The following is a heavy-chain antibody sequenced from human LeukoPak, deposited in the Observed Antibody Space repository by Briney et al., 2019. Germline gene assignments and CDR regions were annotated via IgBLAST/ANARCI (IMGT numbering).Heavy chain of an antibody. CDR1: GYTFTSYY. CDR3: ARDKAWGYYFDY. Sequence: ASVKVSCKASGYTFTSYYMHWVRQAPGQGLEWMGIINPSGGSTSYAQKFQGRVTMTRDMSTSTDYMELSSLRSEDTAVYYCARDKAWGYYFDYWGQGTLVTVSS. CDR2: INPSGGST. J-gene: IGHJ4*02. V-gene: IGHV1-46*01. D-gene: IGHD3-16*01.